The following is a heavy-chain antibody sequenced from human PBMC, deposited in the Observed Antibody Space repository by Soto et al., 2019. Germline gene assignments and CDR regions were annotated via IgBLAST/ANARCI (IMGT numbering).Heavy chain of an antibody. V-gene: IGHV1-8*01. Sequence: GASVKVSCTASGFTFTSSDIHWVRQASEQGLEWMGWMNPNSGETGYAQTFQGRLTMTRDTSLNTAFMELSSLRSEDTAVYYCATGRNNDDSSDVPVLLYRGQGTAVTVSS. D-gene: IGHD3-22*01. CDR1: GFTFTSSD. CDR2: MNPNSGET. J-gene: IGHJ4*02. CDR3: ATGRNNDDSSDVPVLLY.